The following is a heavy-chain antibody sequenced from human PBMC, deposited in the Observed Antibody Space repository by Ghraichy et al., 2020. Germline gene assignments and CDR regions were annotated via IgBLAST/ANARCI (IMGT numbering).Heavy chain of an antibody. CDR2: ISGLGGST. J-gene: IGHJ4*02. CDR3: AKASGSYYRFDY. Sequence: GGSLRLSCAASGFTFSNYAMSWVRQAPGRGLEWVSTISGLGGSTYYANSVKGRFTISRDNSKNTLFLQMNSLTAEDTALYYCAKASGSYYRFDYWGQGTLVTVSS. V-gene: IGHV3-23*01. CDR1: GFTFSNYA. D-gene: IGHD1-26*01.